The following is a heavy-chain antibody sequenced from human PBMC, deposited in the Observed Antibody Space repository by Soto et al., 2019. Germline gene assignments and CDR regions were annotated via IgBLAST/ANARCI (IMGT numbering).Heavy chain of an antibody. V-gene: IGHV1-24*01. CDR2: FDPEDGET. J-gene: IGHJ4*02. D-gene: IGHD3-3*01. Sequence: ASVKVSCKVSGYTLTELSMHWVRQAPGKGLEWMGGFDPEDGETIYAQKFQGRVTMTEDTSTDTAYMELSSLRSEDTAVYYCATDFSYYDFWSGPPAGNWGQGTLVTVSS. CDR3: ATDFSYYDFWSGPPAGN. CDR1: GYTLTELS.